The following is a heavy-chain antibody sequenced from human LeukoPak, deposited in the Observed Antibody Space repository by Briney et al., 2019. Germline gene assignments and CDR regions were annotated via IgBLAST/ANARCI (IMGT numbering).Heavy chain of an antibody. CDR1: VYTFADYF. Sequence: ASVNVSCKASVYTFADYFMHWVRQAPGQGLAGVGWINPNSGGTNYAQKFQGRVTRTRDTSTSTAYMELSRQRSDDTAVYDCARADSSSWYYSDYWGQGTLVTVSS. D-gene: IGHD6-13*01. CDR2: INPNSGGT. V-gene: IGHV1-2*02. J-gene: IGHJ4*02. CDR3: ARADSSSWYYSDY.